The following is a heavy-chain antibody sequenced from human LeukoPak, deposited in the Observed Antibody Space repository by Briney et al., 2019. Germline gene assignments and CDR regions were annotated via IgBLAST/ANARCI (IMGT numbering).Heavy chain of an antibody. D-gene: IGHD1-26*01. J-gene: IGHJ5*02. CDR2: ISSSGSTI. V-gene: IGHV3-48*03. CDR1: GFTFSSYE. CDR3: ARDYSGSGWFDP. Sequence: GGSLRLSCAASGFTFSSYEMDWVRQAPGKGLEWVSYISSSGSTIYYADSVKGRFTISRDNAKNSLYLQMNSLRAEDTAVYYCARDYSGSGWFDPWGQGTLVTVSS.